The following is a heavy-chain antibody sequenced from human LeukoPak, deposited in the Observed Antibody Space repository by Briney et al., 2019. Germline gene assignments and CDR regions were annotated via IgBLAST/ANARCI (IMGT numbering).Heavy chain of an antibody. V-gene: IGHV1-24*01. Sequence: GASVKVSCKVSGYNLTELSMHWVRQAPGKGLEWMGGFDPGDGAMVYAQRFQGRVTMTEDTSTDTVYMELSSLKSEDTAVHYYAAGGFYDLLPYWGQGTLVTVSS. CDR1: GYNLTELS. D-gene: IGHD3-9*01. J-gene: IGHJ4*02. CDR2: FDPGDGAM. CDR3: AAGGFYDLLPY.